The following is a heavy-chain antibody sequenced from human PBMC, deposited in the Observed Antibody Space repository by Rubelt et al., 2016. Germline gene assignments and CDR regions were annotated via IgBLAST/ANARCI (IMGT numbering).Heavy chain of an antibody. CDR2: ISAYNGNT. V-gene: IGHV1-18*01. D-gene: IGHD3-10*01. J-gene: IGHJ6*02. Sequence: QVQLVQSGAEVKKPGASVKVSCKASGYTFTSYGISWVRQAPGQGLEWMGWISAYNGNTNVVSKLRGRGTSTTDTATGTDYMELRSLRSYDTAVYYCARVGGGPIDYGMDVWGQGTTVTVSS. CDR1: GYTFTSYG. CDR3: ARVGGGPIDYGMDV.